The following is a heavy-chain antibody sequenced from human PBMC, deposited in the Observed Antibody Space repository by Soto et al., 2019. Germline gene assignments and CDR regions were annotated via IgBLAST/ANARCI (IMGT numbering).Heavy chain of an antibody. CDR3: AIGPGGTEGPRDY. CDR2: INAGNVNT. Sequence: QVQLVQSGAEVKKPGASVKVSCKASGYTFTSYAMHWVRQAPGQRLEWMGWINAGNVNTKYSQKFQGRVTIPRDTSASTSYMYLSSRKSEDTDVYYCAIGPGGTEGPRDYWGQGTLVTVSS. D-gene: IGHD2-15*01. V-gene: IGHV1-3*01. J-gene: IGHJ4*02. CDR1: GYTFTSYA.